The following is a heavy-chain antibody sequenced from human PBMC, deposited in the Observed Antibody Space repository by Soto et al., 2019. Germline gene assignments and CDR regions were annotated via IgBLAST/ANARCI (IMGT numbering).Heavy chain of an antibody. J-gene: IGHJ4*02. CDR3: AADRADYDFWSGYYALDY. D-gene: IGHD3-3*01. CDR1: GFTFTSSA. V-gene: IGHV1-58*01. CDR2: IVVGSGNT. Sequence: SVKVSCKASGFTFTSSAVQWVRQARGQRLEWIGWIVVGSGNTNYAQKFQERVTITRDMSTSTAYMELSSLRSEDTAVYYCAADRADYDFWSGYYALDYWGQGTLVTVSS.